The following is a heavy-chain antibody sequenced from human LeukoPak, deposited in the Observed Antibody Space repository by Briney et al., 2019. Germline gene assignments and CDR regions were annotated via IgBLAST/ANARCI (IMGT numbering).Heavy chain of an antibody. V-gene: IGHV3-9*01. Sequence: SLRLSCAASGFTFDDYAMHWVRQAPGKGLEWVSGISWNSGSIGYADSVKGRFTISRDNAKNSLYLQMNSLRAEDTALYYCARRSGWTHFDYWGQGTLVTVSS. J-gene: IGHJ4*02. CDR2: ISWNSGSI. CDR3: ARRSGWTHFDY. D-gene: IGHD6-19*01. CDR1: GFTFDDYA.